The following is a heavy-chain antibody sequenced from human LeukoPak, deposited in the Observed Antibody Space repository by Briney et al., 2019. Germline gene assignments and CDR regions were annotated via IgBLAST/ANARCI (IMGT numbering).Heavy chain of an antibody. V-gene: IGHV3-7*01. J-gene: IGHJ4*02. CDR1: GFTFSSYW. D-gene: IGHD4-17*01. CDR2: IKQDGSEK. CDR3: ARAHDYGDYWFDY. Sequence: GGSLRLSCAASGFTFSSYWMSWVRQAPGKGLEWVANIKQDGSEKYYVGSVKGRFTISRDNAKNSLYLQMNSLRAEDTAVYYCARAHDYGDYWFDYWGQGTLVTVSS.